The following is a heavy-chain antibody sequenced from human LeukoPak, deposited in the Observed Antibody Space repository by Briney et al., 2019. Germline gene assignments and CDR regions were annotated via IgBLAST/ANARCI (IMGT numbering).Heavy chain of an antibody. J-gene: IGHJ6*03. D-gene: IGHD3-22*01. CDR3: AIPPDDSSGYYYYYMDV. Sequence: ASVKVSCKASGCTFTGYYMHWVRQAPGQGLEWMGWINPNSGGTNYAQKFQGRVTMTRDTSISTAYMELSRLRSDDTAVYYCAIPPDDSSGYYYYYMDVWGKGTTVTISS. V-gene: IGHV1-2*02. CDR1: GCTFTGYY. CDR2: INPNSGGT.